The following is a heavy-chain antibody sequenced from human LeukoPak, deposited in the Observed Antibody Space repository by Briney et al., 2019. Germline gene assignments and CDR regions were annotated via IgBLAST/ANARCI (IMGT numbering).Heavy chain of an antibody. Sequence: ETLSLTCAVSGGSISSSNWWSWVRQAPGKGLEWVANIKQDGSENYYVDSVKGRFTISRDNAKNSLYLQMNGLRAEDTAVYYCTRGIPHQRFGVSSDYWGQGTLVTVSS. V-gene: IGHV3-7*01. CDR1: GGSISSSNW. J-gene: IGHJ4*02. CDR3: TRGIPHQRFGVSSDY. D-gene: IGHD3-10*01. CDR2: IKQDGSEN.